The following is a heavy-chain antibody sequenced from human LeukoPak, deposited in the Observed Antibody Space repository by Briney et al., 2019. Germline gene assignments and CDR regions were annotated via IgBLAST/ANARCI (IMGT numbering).Heavy chain of an antibody. Sequence: GGSLRLSCAASGFTFNNYAMSWVRQAPGKGQEWVSTISGSGGSTYYADSVKGRFTISRDNSKNTLYLQMNSLRAEDTAVYYCAKDWGSGSYQPDAFDIWGQGTMVTVSS. CDR3: AKDWGSGSYQPDAFDI. J-gene: IGHJ3*02. V-gene: IGHV3-23*01. CDR2: ISGSGGST. D-gene: IGHD1-26*01. CDR1: GFTFNNYA.